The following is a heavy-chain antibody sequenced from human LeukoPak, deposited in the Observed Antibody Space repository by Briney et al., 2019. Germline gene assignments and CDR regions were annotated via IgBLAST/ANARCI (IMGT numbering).Heavy chain of an antibody. CDR2: ISGSGGNT. J-gene: IGHJ4*02. Sequence: GGSLRLSCAASGFTFNNYAMSWVRQAPGKGLGWVSSISGSGGNTYYADSVKDRFTIYRDNSKNTLYLQMTSLRAADTAVYYCAKDRRITMAGTVDYFDYWGQGTLVTVSS. CDR1: GFTFNNYA. D-gene: IGHD6-19*01. V-gene: IGHV3-23*01. CDR3: AKDRRITMAGTVDYFDY.